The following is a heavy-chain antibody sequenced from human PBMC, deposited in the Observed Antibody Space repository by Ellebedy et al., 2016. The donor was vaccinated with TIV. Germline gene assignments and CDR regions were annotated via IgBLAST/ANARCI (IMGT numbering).Heavy chain of an antibody. CDR1: GFSFSNYA. Sequence: GESLKISCAGSGFSFSNYAMHWVRQAPGEGLELVSGLSGSGGTTHYADSVKGRFTISRDNSKNILYLQMTGLRAADTATYFCARDRASGTYPNWFDPWGRGTLVSVSS. J-gene: IGHJ5*02. D-gene: IGHD1-26*01. CDR3: ARDRASGTYPNWFDP. V-gene: IGHV3-23*01. CDR2: LSGSGGTT.